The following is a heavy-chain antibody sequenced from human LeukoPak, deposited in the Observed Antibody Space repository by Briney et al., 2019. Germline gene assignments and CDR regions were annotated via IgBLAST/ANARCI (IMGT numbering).Heavy chain of an antibody. V-gene: IGHV4-38-2*01. CDR1: GYSISSGYY. CDR3: ARSRNLRTSHFDY. CDR2: IYHSGST. Sequence: PSETLSLTCAVSGYSISSGYYWGWIRQPPGKGLEWIGSIYHSGSTYYNPSLKSRVTISVDTSKNQFSLKLSSVTAADTAVYYCARSRNLRTSHFDYWGQGIRVAVSS. J-gene: IGHJ4*02. D-gene: IGHD1-14*01.